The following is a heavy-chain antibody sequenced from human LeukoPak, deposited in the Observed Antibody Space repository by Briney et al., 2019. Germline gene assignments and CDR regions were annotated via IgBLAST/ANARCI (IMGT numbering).Heavy chain of an antibody. CDR3: AREWHDDYYFDY. V-gene: IGHV3-33*01. CDR1: GFTFSSYG. D-gene: IGHD1-1*01. J-gene: IGHJ4*02. Sequence: EGSLRLSCAASGFTFSSYGMHWVRQAPGKGLEWVAVIWYDGSNKYYADSVKGRFTISRDNSKNTLYLQMNSLRAEDTAVYYCAREWHDDYYFDYWGQGTLVTVSS. CDR2: IWYDGSNK.